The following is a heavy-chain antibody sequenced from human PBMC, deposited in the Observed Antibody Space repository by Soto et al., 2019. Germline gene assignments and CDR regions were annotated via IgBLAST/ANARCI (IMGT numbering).Heavy chain of an antibody. Sequence: QVQLQESGPGLVMPSQTLSLTCTVSGGSISSGGYYWSWLRQHPGKGLEWLGYIYYSGTTYYNPSLKSRVTMSVDPSKNLFSLNLSSVTAADTAVYYCAGEAFYYDSRAYRKPTFFDYWGQGTLVTVSS. CDR1: GGSISSGGYY. V-gene: IGHV4-31*03. CDR3: AGEAFYYDSRAYRKPTFFDY. D-gene: IGHD3-22*01. CDR2: IYYSGTT. J-gene: IGHJ4*02.